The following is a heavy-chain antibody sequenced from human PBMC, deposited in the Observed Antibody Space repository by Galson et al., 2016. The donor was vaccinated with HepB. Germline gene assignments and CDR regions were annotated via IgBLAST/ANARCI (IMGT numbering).Heavy chain of an antibody. CDR3: ARDYGGNSGWFDP. V-gene: IGHV1-8*01. J-gene: IGHJ5*02. CDR1: GYTFTNYD. Sequence: SVKVSCKASGYTFTNYDNNWVRQATGQGLEWLGWMSPNSSNTGYAQNFQGRVTLTRDTSISTAYMELSSLRSDDTAVYYCARDYGGNSGWFDPWGQGTLVTVSS. D-gene: IGHD4-23*01. CDR2: MSPNSSNT.